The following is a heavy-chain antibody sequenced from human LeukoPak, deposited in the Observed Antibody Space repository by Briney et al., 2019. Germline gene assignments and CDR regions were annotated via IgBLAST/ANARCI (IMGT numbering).Heavy chain of an antibody. CDR3: ARYIAVAGTVDY. Sequence: SETLSLTCTVSSGSISSYYWSWIRQPPGKGLEWIGYIYYSGSTNYNPSLKSRVTISVDTSKNQFSLKLSSVTAADTAVYYCARYIAVAGTVDYWGQGTLVTVSS. D-gene: IGHD6-19*01. J-gene: IGHJ4*02. CDR2: IYYSGST. V-gene: IGHV4-59*01. CDR1: SGSISSYY.